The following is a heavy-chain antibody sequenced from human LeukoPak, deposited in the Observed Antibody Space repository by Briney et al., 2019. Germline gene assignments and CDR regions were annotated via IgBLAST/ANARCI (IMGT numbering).Heavy chain of an antibody. CDR3: ARDSDWDYYDSSGYYRYYFDY. J-gene: IGHJ4*02. Sequence: SETLSLTCTVSGGSISSYYWSWIRQPAGKGLEWIGRIYTSGTTHYNPSLKSRVTMSVDTSKNQFSLKLSSVTAADTAVYYCARDSDWDYYDSSGYYRYYFDYWGQGTLVTVSS. CDR2: IYTSGTT. D-gene: IGHD3-22*01. V-gene: IGHV4-4*07. CDR1: GGSISSYY.